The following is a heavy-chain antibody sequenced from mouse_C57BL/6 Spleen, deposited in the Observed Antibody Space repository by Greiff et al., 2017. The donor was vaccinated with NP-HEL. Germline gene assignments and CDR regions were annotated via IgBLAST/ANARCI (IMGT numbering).Heavy chain of an antibody. J-gene: IGHJ1*03. D-gene: IGHD4-1*02. CDR2: IYPGDGDT. CDR3: ARAPTGTGYFDV. CDR1: GYAFSSSW. V-gene: IGHV1-82*01. Sequence: QVQLQQSGPELVKPGASVKISCKASGYAFSSSWMNWVKQRPGKGLEWIGRIYPGDGDTNYNGKFKGKATLTADKSSSTAYMQLSSLTSEDSAVYFCARAPTGTGYFDVWGTGTTVTVSS.